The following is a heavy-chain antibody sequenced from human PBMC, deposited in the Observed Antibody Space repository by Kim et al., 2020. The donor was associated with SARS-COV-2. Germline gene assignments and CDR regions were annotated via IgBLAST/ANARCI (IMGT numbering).Heavy chain of an antibody. J-gene: IGHJ4*02. CDR2: ISGSGGST. Sequence: GGSLRLSCGASGFTFSSYAMSWVRQAPGKGLEWVSAISGSGGSTYYADSVKGRFTISRDNSKNTLYLQMNSLRAEDTAVYYCAKVGTYDILTGYPYDYWGQGTLVTVSS. V-gene: IGHV3-23*01. D-gene: IGHD3-9*01. CDR3: AKVGTYDILTGYPYDY. CDR1: GFTFSSYA.